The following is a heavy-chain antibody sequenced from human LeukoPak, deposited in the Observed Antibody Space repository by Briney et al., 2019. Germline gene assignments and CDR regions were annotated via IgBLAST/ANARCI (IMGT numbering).Heavy chain of an antibody. D-gene: IGHD3-10*01. J-gene: IGHJ4*02. CDR3: ARPDGAYGSGSYFHY. Sequence: GESLQISCKGSGYTFTNYWIGWVRQMPGKGLEWMGIIYPGDSDTRYSPSFQGQVTISADKSINTAYLQWRSLKASDTAMYYCARPDGAYGSGSYFHYWGQGTLVTVSS. V-gene: IGHV5-51*01. CDR1: GYTFTNYW. CDR2: IYPGDSDT.